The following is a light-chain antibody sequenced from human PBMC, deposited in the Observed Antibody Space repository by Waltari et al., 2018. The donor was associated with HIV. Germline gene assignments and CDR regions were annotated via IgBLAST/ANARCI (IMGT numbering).Light chain of an antibody. CDR3: QVWDSSSDHWV. V-gene: IGLV3-21*02. J-gene: IGLJ3*02. CDR1: NLGTKS. CDR2: DAI. Sequence: SYVLTQQPLVSVAPGQTAKITCAGNNLGTKSVHWYQQKPGQAPVLVVYDAIDRPSGIPERFSGSNSGNTATLTISRVEAGDEADYYCQVWDSSSDHWVFGGGTKLTVL.